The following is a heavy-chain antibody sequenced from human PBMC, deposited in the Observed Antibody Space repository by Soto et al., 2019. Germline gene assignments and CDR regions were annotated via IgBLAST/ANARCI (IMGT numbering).Heavy chain of an antibody. Sequence: SETLSLTCTVSGGSISSSSYYWGWIRQPPGKGLEWIGSIYYSGSTYYNPSLKSRVTISVDTSKNQFSLKLSSVTAADTAVYYCARGGYDFWSGYLPYYYGMDVWGQGTTVTVSS. CDR1: GGSISSSSYY. CDR2: IYYSGST. V-gene: IGHV4-39*07. J-gene: IGHJ6*02. D-gene: IGHD3-3*01. CDR3: ARGGYDFWSGYLPYYYGMDV.